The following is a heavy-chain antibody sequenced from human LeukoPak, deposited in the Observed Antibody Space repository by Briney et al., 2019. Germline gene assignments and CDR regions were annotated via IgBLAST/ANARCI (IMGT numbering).Heavy chain of an antibody. CDR3: ARSENFPTDLFDP. J-gene: IGHJ5*02. V-gene: IGHV5-51*01. CDR2: IYPGDSDT. D-gene: IGHD2/OR15-2a*01. Sequence: GESLKISCDVYGYSFTTYWLGWVRQMPGKGLEWMGIIYPGDSDTRYSPSFQGQVTISADKSISTAYLQWSSLKASDTAMYYCARSENFPTDLFDPWGQGTLVTVSS. CDR1: GYSFTTYW.